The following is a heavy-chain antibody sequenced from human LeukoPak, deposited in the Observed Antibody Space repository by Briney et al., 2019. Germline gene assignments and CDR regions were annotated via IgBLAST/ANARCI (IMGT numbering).Heavy chain of an antibody. CDR3: ARGRPGLASAGIYDF. D-gene: IGHD6-13*01. CDR2: MHPKTDKT. J-gene: IGHJ4*02. CDR1: GYTFTSSD. V-gene: IGHV1-8*01. Sequence: GASVKVSCKASGYTFTSSDINWVRPATGQGLEWMGWMHPKTDKTGFARNFQGRVTMTKNISISTAYMEVTSLTYEDTAIYYCARGRPGLASAGIYDFWGQGTLITVSS.